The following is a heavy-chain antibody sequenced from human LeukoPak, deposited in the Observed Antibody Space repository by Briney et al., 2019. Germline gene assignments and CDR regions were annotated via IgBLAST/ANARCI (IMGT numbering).Heavy chain of an antibody. D-gene: IGHD6-19*01. J-gene: IGHJ4*02. V-gene: IGHV3-21*01. CDR3: AREGILAGDFDY. CDR1: GFTFSSYS. CDR2: ISSSSSYI. Sequence: PGGSLRLSCAASGFTFSSYSMNWVRQAPGKGLEWVSSISSSSSYIYYADSVKGRFTISRDNAKNSLFLQMNSLRAEDTAVYYCAREGILAGDFDYWGQGTLVTVTS.